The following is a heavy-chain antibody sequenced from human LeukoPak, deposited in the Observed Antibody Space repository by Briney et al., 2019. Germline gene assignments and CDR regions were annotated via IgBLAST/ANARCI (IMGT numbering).Heavy chain of an antibody. V-gene: IGHV1-2*02. CDR3: ARDQPFYSSSSGHIDY. CDR2: INPNSGGT. D-gene: IGHD6-6*01. CDR1: GYTFTGYY. Sequence: ASVKVSCKAPGYTFTGYYMHWVRQAPGQGLEWMGWINPNSGGTNYAQKFQGRVTMTRDTSISTAYMELSRLRSDDTAVYYCARDQPFYSSSSGHIDYWGQGTLVTVSS. J-gene: IGHJ4*02.